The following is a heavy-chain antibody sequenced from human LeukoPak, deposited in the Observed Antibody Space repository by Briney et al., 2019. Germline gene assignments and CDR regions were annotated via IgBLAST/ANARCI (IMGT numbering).Heavy chain of an antibody. D-gene: IGHD2-2*02. CDR3: AREADIVVVPAAIMGGGLAFDI. J-gene: IGHJ3*02. V-gene: IGHV1-18*01. Sequence: GASVKVSCKASGYTFTSYGISWVRQAPGQGLEWMGWISAYNGNTNYAQKLQGRVTMTTDTSTSTAYMELRSLRSDDTAVYYCAREADIVVVPAAIMGGGLAFDIWGQGTMVTVSS. CDR1: GYTFTSYG. CDR2: ISAYNGNT.